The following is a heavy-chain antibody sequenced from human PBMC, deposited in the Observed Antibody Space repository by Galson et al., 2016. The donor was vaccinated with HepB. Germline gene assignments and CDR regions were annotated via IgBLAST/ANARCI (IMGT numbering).Heavy chain of an antibody. CDR3: ARRLDYYDSSGSLNWFDP. CDR1: GYSFTSYW. J-gene: IGHJ5*02. D-gene: IGHD3-22*01. Sequence: QSGAEVKKPGESLKISCKGSGYSFTSYWIGWVRQMPGKGLEWMGIIYPGDSDTRYSPSFQGQVTISADKSISTAYLQWSSLKASDTAMYYCARRLDYYDSSGSLNWFDPWGKGTLVTVSS. V-gene: IGHV5-51*01. CDR2: IYPGDSDT.